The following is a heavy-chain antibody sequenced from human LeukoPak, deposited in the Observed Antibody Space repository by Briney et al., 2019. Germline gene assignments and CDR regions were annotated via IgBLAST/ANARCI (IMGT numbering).Heavy chain of an antibody. Sequence: SETLSLTCTVSGGSISSYYWSWIRQPPGKGLEWIGYIYYSGSTNYNPSLKSRVTISVDTSKNQFSLKLSSVTAADTAVYYCARDRVRGRGPFDYWGQGTLVTVSS. D-gene: IGHD1-26*01. CDR3: ARDRVRGRGPFDY. CDR1: GGSISSYY. J-gene: IGHJ4*02. V-gene: IGHV4-59*01. CDR2: IYYSGST.